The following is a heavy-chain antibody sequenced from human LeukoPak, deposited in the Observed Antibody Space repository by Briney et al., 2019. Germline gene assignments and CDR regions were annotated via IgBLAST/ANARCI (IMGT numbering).Heavy chain of an antibody. J-gene: IGHJ4*02. CDR2: VRYDGSNK. CDR1: GFTFSAYG. D-gene: IGHD6-25*01. Sequence: GGSLRLSCAASGFTFSAYGMHWARQAPGKGLEWLAFVRYDGSNKYYADSVKGRFTISRDNAKNSLYLQMNSLRVEDTAVYYCGRDLIGTAASWDSWGQGTLVTVSS. CDR3: GRDLIGTAASWDS. V-gene: IGHV3-30*02.